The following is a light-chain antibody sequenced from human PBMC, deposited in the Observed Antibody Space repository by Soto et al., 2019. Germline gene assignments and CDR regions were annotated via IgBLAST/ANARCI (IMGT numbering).Light chain of an antibody. CDR2: TAS. CDR3: QNYNIAPLT. Sequence: DIQMTQSPSSLSASVGDRVTITCRASQGITTYLAWYQQKPGKVPKLLIYTASTLQSGVPSRFSGSGSGTDFTLTISSLQPEDVATYYCQNYNIAPLTFGGGTKVEI. V-gene: IGKV1-27*01. J-gene: IGKJ4*01. CDR1: QGITTY.